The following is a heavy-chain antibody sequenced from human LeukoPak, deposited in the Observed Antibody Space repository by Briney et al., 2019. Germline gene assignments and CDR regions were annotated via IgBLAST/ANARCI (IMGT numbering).Heavy chain of an antibody. CDR3: ARGVVRQRRYCSSTSCYELRFDY. J-gene: IGHJ4*02. V-gene: IGHV4-34*01. Sequence: PSETLSLTCAVYGGSFSGYYWSWIRQPPGKGLEWIGEINHSGSTNYNPSFKSRVTISVDTSKNQFSLKLSSVTAADTAVYYCARGVVRQRRYCSSTSCYELRFDYWGQGTLVTVSS. CDR1: GGSFSGYY. D-gene: IGHD2-2*01. CDR2: INHSGST.